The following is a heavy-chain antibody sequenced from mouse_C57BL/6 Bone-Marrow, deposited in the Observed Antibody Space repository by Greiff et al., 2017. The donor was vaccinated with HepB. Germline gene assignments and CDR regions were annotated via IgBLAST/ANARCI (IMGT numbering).Heavy chain of an antibody. D-gene: IGHD1-1*01. CDR1: GYTFTSYW. V-gene: IGHV1-64*01. Sequence: QVQLQQPGAELVKPGASVKLSCKASGYTFTSYWMHWVKQRPGQGLEWIGMIHPNSGSTNYNEKFKSKATLTVDKSSSTAYMTLSSLTSEDSAVYYWAYYYGSSYDAMDYWGQGTSVTVSS. CDR2: IHPNSGST. CDR3: AYYYGSSYDAMDY. J-gene: IGHJ4*01.